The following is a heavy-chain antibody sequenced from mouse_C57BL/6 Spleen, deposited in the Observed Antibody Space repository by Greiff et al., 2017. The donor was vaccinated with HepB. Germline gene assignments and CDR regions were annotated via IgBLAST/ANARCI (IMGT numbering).Heavy chain of an antibody. D-gene: IGHD1-1*01. V-gene: IGHV1-81*01. CDR3: ARIITTVVDPYYFDY. Sequence: QVQLQQSGAELARPGASVKLSCKASGYTFTSYGISWVKQRTGQGLEWIGEFYPRSGNTYYNEKFKGKATLTADKSSSTAYMELRSLTSDDDAVYFCARIITTVVDPYYFDYWGQGTTLTVSS. CDR2: FYPRSGNT. J-gene: IGHJ2*01. CDR1: GYTFTSYG.